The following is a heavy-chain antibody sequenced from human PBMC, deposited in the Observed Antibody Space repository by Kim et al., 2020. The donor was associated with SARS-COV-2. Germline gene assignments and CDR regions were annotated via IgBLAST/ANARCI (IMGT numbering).Heavy chain of an antibody. V-gene: IGHV3-7*01. D-gene: IGHD3-10*01. CDR1: GFTFSSYW. CDR3: ARDFKYYYGSGSYYKD. Sequence: GGSLRLSCAASGFTFSSYWMSWVRQAPGKGLEWVANIKQDGSEKYYVDSVKGRFTISRDNAKNSLYLQMNSLRAEDTAVYYCARDFKYYYGSGSYYKDWGQGTLVTVSS. J-gene: IGHJ4*02. CDR2: IKQDGSEK.